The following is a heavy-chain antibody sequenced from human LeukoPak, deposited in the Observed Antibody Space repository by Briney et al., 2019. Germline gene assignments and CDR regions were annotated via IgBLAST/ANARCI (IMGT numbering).Heavy chain of an antibody. CDR2: IYPGDSHT. CDR1: GYSFISYW. CDR3: ARETCSGGSCYFDY. J-gene: IGHJ4*02. D-gene: IGHD2-15*01. Sequence: GESLKISCKGSGYSFISYWIGWVRQMPGKGPEWMGIIYPGDSHTRYNPSFEGQVTISADKSISTVYLQWSSLKASDSAMYYCARETCSGGSCYFDYWGQGTLVTVSS. V-gene: IGHV5-51*01.